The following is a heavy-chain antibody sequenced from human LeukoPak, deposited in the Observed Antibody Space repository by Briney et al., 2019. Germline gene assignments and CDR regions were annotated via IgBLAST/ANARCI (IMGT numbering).Heavy chain of an antibody. CDR2: IYPGDSDT. D-gene: IGHD3-3*01. J-gene: IGHJ4*02. V-gene: IGHV5-51*01. CDR3: ARAVNYDFWSGPYHFDY. Sequence: GESLKISCKGSGYSFTSYWIGWVRQMPGKGLEWMGIIYPGDSDTRYSPSFQGQVTISADRSISTAYLQWSSLKASDTAMYYCARAVNYDFWSGPYHFDYWGQGTLVTVSS. CDR1: GYSFTSYW.